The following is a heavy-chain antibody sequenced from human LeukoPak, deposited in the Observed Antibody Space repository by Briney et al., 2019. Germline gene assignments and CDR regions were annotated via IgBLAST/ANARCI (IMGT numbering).Heavy chain of an antibody. D-gene: IGHD5-18*01. CDR1: GFIFDDYA. CDR2: INWNGRIT. J-gene: IGHJ6*03. CDR3: ARGSVQLWLRDTYYYMDV. Sequence: PGESLGLSCAASGFIFDDYAMNWVHQVPGRGLEWVSGINWNGRITEYADSVKDRFTISRQNTKNSLYLYMNNLGGEDTALYFCARGSVQLWLRDTYYYMDVWGKGTTVTVSS. V-gene: IGHV3-20*04.